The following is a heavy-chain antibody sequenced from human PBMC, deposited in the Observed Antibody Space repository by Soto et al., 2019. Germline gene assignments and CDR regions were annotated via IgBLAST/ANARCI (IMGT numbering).Heavy chain of an antibody. V-gene: IGHV4-39*02. D-gene: IGHD2-8*01. Sequence: SETLSLTCTVSGYSITNSTYYWGWIRQPPGKGLEWIGSIYYSGSTYYNPSLKSRVTISVDTSKNQFFLNLTSVTAADTAVYYCVRDLSHCGEGVCSSWGQGTRVTVSS. J-gene: IGHJ4*02. CDR1: GYSITNSTYY. CDR3: VRDLSHCGEGVCSS. CDR2: IYYSGST.